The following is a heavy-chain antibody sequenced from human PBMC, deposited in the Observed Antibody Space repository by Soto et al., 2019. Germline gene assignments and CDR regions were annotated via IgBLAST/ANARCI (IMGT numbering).Heavy chain of an antibody. D-gene: IGHD2-15*01. V-gene: IGHV3-30*03. CDR1: GFAFSSQG. J-gene: IGHJ4*02. CDR3: ARIHSGGVF. CDR2: ISYDGSDK. Sequence: QVQLVESGGGVVQPGRSLRLSCAASGFAFSSQGMHWARQAPGKGLEWVATISYDGSDKYYADSVKGRFTISRDNSKNTLYMQMNSLRAEDTAVYFCARIHSGGVFWGQGTLVTVSS.